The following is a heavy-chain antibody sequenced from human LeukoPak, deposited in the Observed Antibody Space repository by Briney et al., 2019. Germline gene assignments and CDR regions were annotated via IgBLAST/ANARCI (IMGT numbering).Heavy chain of an antibody. CDR1: RYNLSSLW. J-gene: IGHJ4*02. CDR2: IKQDGSEK. CDR3: ARSSSGAFDY. D-gene: IGHD1-26*01. Sequence: GASLKLPCAASRYNLSSLWMSWVRQAPGKGLEWVANIKQDGSEKYYVDFVKGRFTISRDNAKNSLYLQMNSLRAEDTALYYCARSSSGAFDYWGQGTLVTVSS. V-gene: IGHV3-7*01.